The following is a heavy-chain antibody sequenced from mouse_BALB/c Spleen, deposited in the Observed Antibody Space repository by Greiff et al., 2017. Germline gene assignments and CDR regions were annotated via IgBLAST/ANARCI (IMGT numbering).Heavy chain of an antibody. CDR1: GYTFTSYW. J-gene: IGHJ3*01. Sequence: VKLMESGAELAKPGASVKMSCKASGYTFTSYWMHWVNQRPGQGLEWIGYINPSTGYTEYNQKFKDKATLTADKSSSTAYMQLSSLTSEDSAVYYCASQDLFAYWGQGTLVTVSA. V-gene: IGHV1-7*01. CDR2: INPSTGYT. CDR3: ASQDLFAY.